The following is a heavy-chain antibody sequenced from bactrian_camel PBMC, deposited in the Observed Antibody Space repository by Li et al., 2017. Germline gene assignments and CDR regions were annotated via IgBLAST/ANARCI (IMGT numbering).Heavy chain of an antibody. CDR3: AAVPFADDLAGIWERFESLFGY. D-gene: IGHD1*01. J-gene: IGHJ6*01. Sequence: QVQLVESGGGSVQAGGSLRLSCVAPGYTGSRYRMGWFRQRPGEERARVATIDGDGRTNYADSVKARFTISRDNAENTLYLEMHSLKPEDTGMYYCAAVPFADDLAGIWERFESLFGYWGQGTQVTVS. CDR1: GYTGSRYR. CDR2: IDGDGRT. V-gene: IGHV3S55*01.